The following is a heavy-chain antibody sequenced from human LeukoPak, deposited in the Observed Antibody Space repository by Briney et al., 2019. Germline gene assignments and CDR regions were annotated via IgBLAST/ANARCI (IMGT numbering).Heavy chain of an antibody. CDR1: GLRFSTYA. V-gene: IGHV3-23*01. CDR2: INDIGSGR. D-gene: IGHD6-13*01. J-gene: IGHJ3*02. Sequence: PGGSLRLSCVASGLRFSTYALNWVRQAPGKALEWVSNINDIGSGRHYADSVKGRFTVSRDNSRSTVFLQMNSLRDEDTAVYYCARGLLAAAGGAFDMWGQGTMVTVSS. CDR3: ARGLLAAAGGAFDM.